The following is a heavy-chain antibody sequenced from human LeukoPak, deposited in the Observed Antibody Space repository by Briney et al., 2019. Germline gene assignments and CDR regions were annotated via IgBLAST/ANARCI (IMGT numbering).Heavy chain of an antibody. D-gene: IGHD3-22*01. CDR1: GFTFGGYW. V-gene: IGHV3-74*01. CDR2: TNRDDSDT. J-gene: IGHJ4*02. Sequence: SGGSLRLSCAASGFTFGGYWMHWVRQAPGKGLVWVSRTNRDDSDTSYADSVKGRFTISRDKAKSTLYLQMNSLRVEDTAVYYCARSANYFDTSGQDYWGQGTLVTVSS. CDR3: ARSANYFDTSGQDY.